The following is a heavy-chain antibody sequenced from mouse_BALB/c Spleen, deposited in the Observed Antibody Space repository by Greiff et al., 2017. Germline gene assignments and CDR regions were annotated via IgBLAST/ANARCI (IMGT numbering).Heavy chain of an antibody. J-gene: IGHJ3*01. CDR1: GFNIKDTY. D-gene: IGHD1-1*01. CDR3: AREYYGSSPFAY. V-gene: IGHV14-3*02. Sequence: VQLQQSGAEPVKPGASVKLSCTASGFNIKDTYMHWVKQRPEQGLEWIGRIDPANGNTKYDPKFQGKATITADTSSNTAYLQLSSLTSEDTAVYYCAREYYGSSPFAYWGQGTLVTVSA. CDR2: IDPANGNT.